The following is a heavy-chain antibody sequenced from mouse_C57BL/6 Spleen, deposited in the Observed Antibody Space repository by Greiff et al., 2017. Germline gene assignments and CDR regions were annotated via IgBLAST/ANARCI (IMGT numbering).Heavy chain of an antibody. CDR2: IDPETGGT. Sequence: VQLQQSGAELVRPGASVTLSCKASGYTFTDYEMHWVKQKPVHGLEWIGAIDPETGGTAYNQKFKGKATLTADKSSSTAYMELRSLTSEDSAVYYCTRSGYGNYDWYFDVWGTGTTVTVSS. D-gene: IGHD2-1*01. J-gene: IGHJ1*03. CDR3: TRSGYGNYDWYFDV. CDR1: GYTFTDYE. V-gene: IGHV1-15*01.